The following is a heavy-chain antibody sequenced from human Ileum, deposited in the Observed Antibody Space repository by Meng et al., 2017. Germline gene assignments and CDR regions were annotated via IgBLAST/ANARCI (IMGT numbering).Heavy chain of an antibody. V-gene: IGHV3-23*01. CDR3: AKDLQGSGGPSWFDP. Sequence: GESLKISCAASGFTVSSHTMRWVRQAPGKGLEWVSSISANTDNTYYADSVKGRVTISRDSSKNTLYLQMNSLRAEDTAVYYCAKDLQGSGGPSWFDPRGQGTLVTVSS. CDR2: ISANTDNT. D-gene: IGHD6-19*01. J-gene: IGHJ5*02. CDR1: GFTVSSHT.